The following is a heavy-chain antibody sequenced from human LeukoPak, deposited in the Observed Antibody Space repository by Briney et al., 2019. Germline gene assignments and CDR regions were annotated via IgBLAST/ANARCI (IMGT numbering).Heavy chain of an antibody. Sequence: SVKVSCKASGGTFRGNGYNWVREAPGQGLGWMGGIIPMFDSRSYAQKFQGRVTLTSDESRTTVYMELSNLTTEDTAIYYCAREANFGGNLNWLDPWGQGTLVTVSS. CDR3: AREANFGGNLNWLDP. D-gene: IGHD4-23*01. CDR1: GGTFRGNG. V-gene: IGHV1-69*13. CDR2: IIPMFDSR. J-gene: IGHJ5*02.